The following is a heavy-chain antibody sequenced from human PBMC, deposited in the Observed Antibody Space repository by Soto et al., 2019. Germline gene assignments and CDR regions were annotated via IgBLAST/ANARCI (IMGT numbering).Heavy chain of an antibody. J-gene: IGHJ4*02. Sequence: EVQLVESGGGLVKPGGSLRLSCAASGFTFTSYTINWVRQAPGKGLEWVSSISGSGSYIYYADSLKGRLTISRDNAKNSLDLQMNRLRAGATAAYDCASGPGYSSGWLLDYWGQGTLVTVSS. CDR2: ISGSGSYI. D-gene: IGHD6-19*01. CDR3: ASGPGYSSGWLLDY. CDR1: GFTFTSYT. V-gene: IGHV3-21*01.